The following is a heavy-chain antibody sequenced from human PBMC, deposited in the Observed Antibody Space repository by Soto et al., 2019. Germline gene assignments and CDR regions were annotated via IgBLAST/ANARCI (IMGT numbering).Heavy chain of an antibody. J-gene: IGHJ4*02. CDR1: GYNFTTFW. Sequence: PGESLKISCNGSGYNFTTFWIGWVRQMPGKGLEWMGIIYPGDSETKYSPDFEGQVTISADRSTNTAYLQWRSLRASDTAMHYCARLGFPGAIYFDSWGLGTLVTVSS. CDR2: IYPGDSET. CDR3: ARLGFPGAIYFDS. V-gene: IGHV5-51*01.